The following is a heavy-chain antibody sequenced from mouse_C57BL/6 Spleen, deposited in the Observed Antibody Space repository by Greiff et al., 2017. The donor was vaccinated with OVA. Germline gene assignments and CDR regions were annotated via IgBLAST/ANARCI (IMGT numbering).Heavy chain of an antibody. CDR1: GYAFSSSW. CDR2: IYPGDGDT. D-gene: IGHD2-4*01. J-gene: IGHJ4*01. Sequence: QVQLKESGPELVKPGASVKISCKASGYAFSSSWMNWVKQRPGKGLEWIGRIYPGDGDTNYNGKFKGKATLTADKSSSTAYMQLSSLSSEDSAVYFCARCEDYGGYAMDYWGQGTSVTVSS. CDR3: ARCEDYGGYAMDY. V-gene: IGHV1-82*01.